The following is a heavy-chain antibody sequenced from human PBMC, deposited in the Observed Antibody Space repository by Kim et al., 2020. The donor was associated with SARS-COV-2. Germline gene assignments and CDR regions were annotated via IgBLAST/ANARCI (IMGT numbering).Heavy chain of an antibody. CDR1: GGSISSSNW. Sequence: SETLSLTCAVSGGSISSSNWWSWVRQPPGKGLEWIGEIYHSGSTNYNPSLKSRVTISVDKSKNQFSLKLSSVTAADTAVYYCARVSQGFWSGYAGLDYYYGMGVWGQGTTVTVSS. V-gene: IGHV4-4*02. CDR2: IYHSGST. J-gene: IGHJ6*02. CDR3: ARVSQGFWSGYAGLDYYYGMGV. D-gene: IGHD3-3*01.